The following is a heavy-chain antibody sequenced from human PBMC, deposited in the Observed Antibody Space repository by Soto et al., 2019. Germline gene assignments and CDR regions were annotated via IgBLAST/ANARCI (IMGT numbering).Heavy chain of an antibody. CDR3: ARGYSYGFPGYAFDI. CDR1: GGSISSYD. V-gene: IGHV4-59*01. J-gene: IGHJ3*02. Sequence: LETLCLTCTVSGGSISSYDWSWIRQPPGKGLEWIGYIYYSGSTNYNPSLKSRVTISVDTSKNQFSLKLSSVTAADTAVYYCARGYSYGFPGYAFDIWGQGTMVTVSS. CDR2: IYYSGST. D-gene: IGHD5-18*01.